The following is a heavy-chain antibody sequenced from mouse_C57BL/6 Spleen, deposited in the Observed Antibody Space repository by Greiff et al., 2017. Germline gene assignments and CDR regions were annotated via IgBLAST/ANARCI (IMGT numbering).Heavy chain of an antibody. J-gene: IGHJ4*01. V-gene: IGHV2-3*01. CDR3: AASGTDYAMDY. CDR2: IWGDGST. D-gene: IGHD4-1*01. Sequence: VKLMESGPGLVAPSQSLSIACTVSGFSLTSYGVSWVRQPPGKGLEWLGVIWGDGSTNYHSALISRLSISKDNSKSQVFLKLNSLQTDDTATYYCAASGTDYAMDYWGQGTSVTVSS. CDR1: GFSLTSYG.